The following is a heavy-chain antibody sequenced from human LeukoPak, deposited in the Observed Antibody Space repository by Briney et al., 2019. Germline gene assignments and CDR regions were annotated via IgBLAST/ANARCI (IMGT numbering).Heavy chain of an antibody. V-gene: IGHV1-46*01. D-gene: IGHD3-3*01. CDR2: INPSGGST. CDR3: ARGIGAYYDFWSGYPDSDWFDP. Sequence: ASVKVSCKASGYTFTSYYMHWLRQAPGQGLEWMGIINPSGGSTSYAQKFQGRVTMTRDTSTSTVYMELSSLRSEDTAVYYCARGIGAYYDFWSGYPDSDWFDPWGQGNLVTVSS. J-gene: IGHJ5*02. CDR1: GYTFTSYY.